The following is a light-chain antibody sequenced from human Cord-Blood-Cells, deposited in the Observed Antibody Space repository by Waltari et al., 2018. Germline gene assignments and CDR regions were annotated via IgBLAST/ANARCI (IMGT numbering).Light chain of an antibody. CDR2: AS. Sequence: EIVLTQSPATLSLSPGERATLSCRASQSVSSYLAWYQQKPGQAPSLLSYASNRAAGIPARFSGSGSGTDFTLTISSLEPEDFAVYYCQQRSNWPRTFGQGTKVEIK. CDR1: QSVSSY. CDR3: QQRSNWPRT. J-gene: IGKJ1*01. V-gene: IGKV3-11*01.